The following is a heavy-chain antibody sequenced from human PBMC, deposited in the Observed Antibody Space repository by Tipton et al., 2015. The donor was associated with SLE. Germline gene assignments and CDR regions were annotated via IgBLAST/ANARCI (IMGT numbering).Heavy chain of an antibody. CDR1: GFTFSAYT. CDR2: IRSYTYGGTT. J-gene: IGHJ4*02. CDR3: SITRTYSGPSEN. V-gene: IGHV3-49*04. D-gene: IGHD5-12*01. Sequence: RSLRLSCTTSGFTFSAYTINWVRQAPGKGLEWVGFIRSYTYGGTTEYAASVKGRFTISRDDSKCIAYLEMNSLKTEDTAVYYCSITRTYSGPSENWGQGTLLTVSS.